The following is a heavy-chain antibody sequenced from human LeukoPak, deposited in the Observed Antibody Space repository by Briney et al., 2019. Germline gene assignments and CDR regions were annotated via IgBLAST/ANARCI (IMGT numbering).Heavy chain of an antibody. D-gene: IGHD3/OR15-3a*01. CDR1: GYSFTSYW. Sequence: GESLEICCKGSGYSFTSYWIGWGRQLRGKGLEWRGIIYPGDSHTRYSPSFQRHVPISADKSISTPYLQWSSLKASDTAMYYCARNGLGSEYYYYYGMDVWGQGTTVTVSS. CDR3: ARNGLGSEYYYYYGMDV. CDR2: IYPGDSHT. V-gene: IGHV5-51*01. J-gene: IGHJ6*02.